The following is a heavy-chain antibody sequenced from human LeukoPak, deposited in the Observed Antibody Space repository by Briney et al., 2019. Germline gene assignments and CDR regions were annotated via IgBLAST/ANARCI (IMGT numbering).Heavy chain of an antibody. CDR3: ARDRKHSSGWYAYSEFDY. CDR1: GYTFTSYG. J-gene: IGHJ4*02. V-gene: IGHV1-18*01. CDR2: ISAYNGNT. D-gene: IGHD6-19*01. Sequence: ASVKVSCKASGYTFTSYGISWVRQAPGQGLEWMGWISAYNGNTNYAQKLQGRVTMTTDTSTSTAYMELRSLRSDDTAVYYCARDRKHSSGWYAYSEFDYWGRGTLVTVSS.